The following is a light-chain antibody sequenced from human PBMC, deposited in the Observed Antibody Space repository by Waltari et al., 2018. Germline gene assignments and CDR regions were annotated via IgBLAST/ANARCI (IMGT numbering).Light chain of an antibody. CDR2: EVT. Sequence: QSALTQPASVSGSPGQSITISCPGTSSDIGKSHYVPWYQHLPGKVPKVMISEVTKRPSGVSNRFSGSKSGNTASLTISGLQADDEAEYYCCSDAGSGTYVFGTGTKLTVV. J-gene: IGLJ1*01. CDR3: CSDAGSGTYV. V-gene: IGLV2-23*02. CDR1: SSDIGKSHY.